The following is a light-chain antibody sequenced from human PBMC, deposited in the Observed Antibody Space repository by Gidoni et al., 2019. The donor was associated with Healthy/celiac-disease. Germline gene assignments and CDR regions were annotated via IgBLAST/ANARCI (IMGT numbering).Light chain of an antibody. V-gene: IGLV2-8*01. Sequence: SALTQPPSASGSPGQSVTISCTGTSSDVGGYNYVSWYQQHPGKAPKLMIYEVSKRPSGVPDRFSGSKSGNTASLTVSGLQAEYEADYYCSSYAGSNNYVVFGGGTKLTVL. CDR2: EVS. J-gene: IGLJ2*01. CDR3: SSYAGSNNYVV. CDR1: SSDVGGYNY.